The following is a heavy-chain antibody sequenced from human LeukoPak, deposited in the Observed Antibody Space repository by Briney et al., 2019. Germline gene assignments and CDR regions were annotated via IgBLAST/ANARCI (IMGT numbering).Heavy chain of an antibody. CDR1: GFTFSSYA. CDR2: ISGSGGST. D-gene: IGHD1-1*01. J-gene: IGHJ4*02. V-gene: IGHV3-23*01. Sequence: GGSLRLSCAASGFTFSSYAMSWVRQAPGKGLEWVSAISGSGGSTYYADSVKGRFTISRDNSKNTLYLQMNSLRPEDTSVYYCAEDQKLQPFHYWGQGTLVTVSS. CDR3: AEDQKLQPFHY.